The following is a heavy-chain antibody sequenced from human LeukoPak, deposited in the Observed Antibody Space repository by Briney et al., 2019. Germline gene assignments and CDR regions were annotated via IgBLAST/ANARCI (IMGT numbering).Heavy chain of an antibody. J-gene: IGHJ6*03. CDR3: AKDRCSNGIGCYYYYMDV. CDR1: GFTFSDYY. CDR2: ISRSGNSI. V-gene: IGHV3-11*01. Sequence: GGSLRLSCAASGFTFSDYYMSWIRQAPGKGLEWVSDISRSGNSIYYADSVKGRFTISRDNTKNSVYLQMNSLRAEDTAVYYCAKDRCSNGIGCYYYYMDVWGKGTTVTISS. D-gene: IGHD2-8*01.